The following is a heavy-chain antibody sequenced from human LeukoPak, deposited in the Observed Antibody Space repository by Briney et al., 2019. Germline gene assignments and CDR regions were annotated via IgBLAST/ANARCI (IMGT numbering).Heavy chain of an antibody. CDR1: GFTFSNNW. V-gene: IGHV3-11*04. Sequence: GGSLRLSCAASGFTFSNNWMTWLRQAPGKGLEGVSYISSSGSNIYYADSVKGRFTISRDNAKNSLYLQMNSLRAEDTAVYYCARDGVRFFEWYYYMDVWGKGTTVTVSS. J-gene: IGHJ6*03. CDR3: ARDGVRFFEWYYYMDV. CDR2: ISSSGSNI. D-gene: IGHD3-3*01.